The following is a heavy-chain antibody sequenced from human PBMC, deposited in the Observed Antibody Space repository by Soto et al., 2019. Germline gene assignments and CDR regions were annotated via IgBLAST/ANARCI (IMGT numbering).Heavy chain of an antibody. D-gene: IGHD2-2*01. CDR2: IYYSGST. CDR1: GGSMSSYY. V-gene: IGHV4-59*08. Sequence: QVQLQESGPGLVKPSETLSLTCTVSGGSMSSYYWSWIRQPPGKGLEWIGYIYYSGSTNYNPSLKSRVTISVDTSKKQFPLKLRSVTAADTAVYYCASWGVYCTSTSCFERWFDPWGQGILVTVSS. CDR3: ASWGVYCTSTSCFERWFDP. J-gene: IGHJ5*02.